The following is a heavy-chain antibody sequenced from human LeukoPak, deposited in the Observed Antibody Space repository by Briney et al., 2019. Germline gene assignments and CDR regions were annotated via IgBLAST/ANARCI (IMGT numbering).Heavy chain of an antibody. Sequence: GASVKVSCKTSEYTFTGYYMHWVRQAPGQGLEWMGWINPNSGDTNYAQKFQGRVTMTRDTSISTAYMELSRLRSDDTAVYYCARYLTAMVTSFDYWGQGTLVTVSS. CDR3: ARYLTAMVTSFDY. D-gene: IGHD5-18*01. CDR2: INPNSGDT. CDR1: EYTFTGYY. J-gene: IGHJ4*02. V-gene: IGHV1-2*02.